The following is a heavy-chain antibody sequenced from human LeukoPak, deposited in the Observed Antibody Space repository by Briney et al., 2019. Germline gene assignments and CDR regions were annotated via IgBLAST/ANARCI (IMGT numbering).Heavy chain of an antibody. CDR2: INHSGST. CDR1: GGSFSGYY. Sequence: SETLSLTCAVYGGSFSGYYWSWIRQPPGKGREWIGEINHSGSTNYNPSLKSRVTISVDTSKNQFSLKLSSVTAADTAVYYCARGHRHSWFDPWGQGTLVTVSS. J-gene: IGHJ5*02. D-gene: IGHD2-21*01. CDR3: ARGHRHSWFDP. V-gene: IGHV4-34*01.